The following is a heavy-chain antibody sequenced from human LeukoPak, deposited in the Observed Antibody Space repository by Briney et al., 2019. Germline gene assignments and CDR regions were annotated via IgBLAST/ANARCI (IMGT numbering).Heavy chain of an antibody. V-gene: IGHV3-7*01. CDR2: IKQDGSEK. J-gene: IGHJ4*02. Sequence: GGSLRLSCAASGFTFSNYWMSWVRQAPGKGLEWVANIKQDGSEKYYVDSVKGRFTISRDNAKNSLYLQMNSLRAEDTAVYYCARLAYSGSYYVETPSNFDYWGQGTLVTVSS. CDR3: ARLAYSGSYYVETPSNFDY. CDR1: GFTFSNYW. D-gene: IGHD1-26*01.